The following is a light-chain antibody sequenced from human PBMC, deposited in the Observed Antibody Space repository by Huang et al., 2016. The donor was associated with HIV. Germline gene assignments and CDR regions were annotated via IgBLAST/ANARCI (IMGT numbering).Light chain of an antibody. CDR3: QQYYNSPLT. Sequence: DIVVTQSPDSLAVSLGERATINCRSSQSVFYNSKNRNYLAWYQQKAGQPPKLLIYWASTRESGVSDRFNVSGSGADFTLTINSLQAEDVATYYCQQYYNSPLTFGGGTRVEIK. CDR2: WAS. J-gene: IGKJ4*01. V-gene: IGKV4-1*01. CDR1: QSVFYNSKNRNY.